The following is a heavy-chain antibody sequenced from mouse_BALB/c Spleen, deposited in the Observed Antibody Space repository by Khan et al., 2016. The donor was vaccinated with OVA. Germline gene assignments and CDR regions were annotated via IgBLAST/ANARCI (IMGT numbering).Heavy chain of an antibody. V-gene: IGHV9-4*02. J-gene: IGHJ4*01. CDR3: ARGGAAYYRNDGGAMEY. CDR1: GYTFTTTG. Sequence: IQLVQSGPELKKPGETVRISCKASGYTFTTTGIQWVQKMPGKGLKWIGWINTHSGAPKYAEDFKGRIAFSLEISVNTAYLQITNLTNEDTGTYFCARGGAAYYRNDGGAMEYWGQGTSVTVSS. CDR2: INTHSGAP. D-gene: IGHD2-14*01.